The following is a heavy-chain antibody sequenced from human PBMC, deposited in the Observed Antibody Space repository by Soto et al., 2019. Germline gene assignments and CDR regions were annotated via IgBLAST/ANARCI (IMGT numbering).Heavy chain of an antibody. CDR3: AAGTGHTDYAY. Sequence: EVQLVESGGGLVKPGGSVRLSCAASGLAFSDAWMSWVRQAPGKGLEWVGRIISKTHGGTTDYAAPVKDRFIMSRDDSTNTVYLQMNSLTTEDTAVYYCAAGTGHTDYAYWGQGTLVTVSS. CDR1: GLAFSDAW. J-gene: IGHJ4*02. V-gene: IGHV3-15*01. CDR2: IISKTHGGTT. D-gene: IGHD2-2*01.